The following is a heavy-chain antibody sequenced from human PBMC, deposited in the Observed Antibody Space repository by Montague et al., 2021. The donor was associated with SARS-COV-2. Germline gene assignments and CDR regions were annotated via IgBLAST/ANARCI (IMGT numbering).Heavy chain of an antibody. Sequence: TLSLTCTVSGGSISSGGYYWSWIRQHPGKGLEWIGYIYYSGSTYYNPSLKSRVTISVDTSKNQFSLKLSSVTAADTAVYYCARARITMRVVVNAFEIWGQGTMVTVSS. V-gene: IGHV4-31*03. J-gene: IGHJ3*02. D-gene: IGHD3-22*01. CDR3: ARARITMRVVVNAFEI. CDR2: IYYSGST. CDR1: GGSISSGGYY.